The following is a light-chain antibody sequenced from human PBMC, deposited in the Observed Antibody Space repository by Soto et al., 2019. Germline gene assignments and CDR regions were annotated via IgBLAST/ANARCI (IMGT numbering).Light chain of an antibody. Sequence: EIVMTQSAATLSVSPGERATLSCRASQSVSSNLAWYQQKPGQAPRLLIYGASTRATGIPARFSGSGSGTEFTLTISSLQSEDFADYYCQQYNNWPPTFGEGARLEIK. CDR2: GAS. V-gene: IGKV3-15*01. CDR1: QSVSSN. CDR3: QQYNNWPPT. J-gene: IGKJ5*01.